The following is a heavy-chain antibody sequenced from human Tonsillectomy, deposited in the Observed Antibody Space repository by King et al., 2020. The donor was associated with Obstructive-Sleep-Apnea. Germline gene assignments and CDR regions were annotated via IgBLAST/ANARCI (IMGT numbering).Heavy chain of an antibody. CDR2: IHYSGST. D-gene: IGHD1-26*01. Sequence: VQLQESGPGLVKPSQTLSLTCTVSGGSISSGAYYWSCSRQNPGTGLEWIGYIHYSGSTYYNPSLKSRLSISVDTTKNQCSLKLSSVTAADTAVYYCARDVGTGSYGWFDPWGQGTLVTVSS. J-gene: IGHJ5*02. CDR3: ARDVGTGSYGWFDP. V-gene: IGHV4-31*03. CDR1: GGSISSGAYY.